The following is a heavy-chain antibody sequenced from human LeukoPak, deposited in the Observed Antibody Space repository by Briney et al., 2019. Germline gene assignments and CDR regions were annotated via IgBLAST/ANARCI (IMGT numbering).Heavy chain of an antibody. V-gene: IGHV4-61*02. CDR2: IYTSGST. J-gene: IGHJ4*02. Sequence: SQTLSFTGTGSGFTISSGSYYWSWIRQPAGKGLWWTASIYTSGSTNYNPSLKSRVTISVDTSKNQFSLKLSSVTAADTAVYYCASSPVYYYDSSGYYYIQLNYWGQGTLVTVSS. CDR1: GFTISSGSYY. D-gene: IGHD3-22*01. CDR3: ASSPVYYYDSSGYYYIQLNY.